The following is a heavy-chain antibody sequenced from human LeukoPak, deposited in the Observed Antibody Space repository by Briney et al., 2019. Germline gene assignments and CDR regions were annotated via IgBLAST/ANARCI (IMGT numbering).Heavy chain of an antibody. V-gene: IGHV3-48*03. J-gene: IGHJ3*01. CDR2: ISSSGSTI. CDR1: GVTFSSYE. Sequence: GGSLRLSCTASGVTFSSYEMNWVRQAPGKGLEWISYISSSGSTIYYADSVKGRFTISRDNAKNSLYLQMNSLRAEDTAIYYCARGVTSGGPWGQGTMVTVSS. CDR3: ARGVTSGGP. D-gene: IGHD4-17*01.